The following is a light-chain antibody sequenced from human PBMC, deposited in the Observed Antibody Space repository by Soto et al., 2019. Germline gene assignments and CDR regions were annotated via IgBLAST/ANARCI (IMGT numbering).Light chain of an antibody. J-gene: IGLJ2*01. CDR1: SSNIGSNP. V-gene: IGLV1-44*01. CDR2: SNH. Sequence: QSVLTQPPSASGTPGQRVSVACSGGSSNIGSNPVIWYQQLPGTAPKLLIYSNHQRPSGVPHRFSGSKSGTSASLAISGLQSEDEADYYCATWDDTLHGPVFGGGTKVTVL. CDR3: ATWDDTLHGPV.